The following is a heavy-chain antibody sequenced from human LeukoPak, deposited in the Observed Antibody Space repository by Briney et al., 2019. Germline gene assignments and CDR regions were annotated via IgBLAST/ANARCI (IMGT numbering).Heavy chain of an antibody. CDR2: IIPIFGTA. D-gene: IGHD4-17*01. CDR1: GGTFSSYT. Sequence: ASVKVSCKASGGTFSSYTINWVRQAPGQGLEWMGGIIPIFGTANYAQKFQGRVTITADESTSTAYMELSSQRSEDTAVYYCARENDYDRDRELTLWGQGTLVTVSS. CDR3: ARENDYDRDRELTL. V-gene: IGHV1-69*13. J-gene: IGHJ4*02.